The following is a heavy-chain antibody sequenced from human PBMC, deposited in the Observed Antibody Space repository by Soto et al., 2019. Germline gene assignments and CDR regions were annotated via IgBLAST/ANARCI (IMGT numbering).Heavy chain of an antibody. CDR2: IYYSGST. CDR1: GVSISSYY. V-gene: IGHV4-59*01. J-gene: IGHJ4*02. Sequence: ETLSLSGPVSGVSISSYYWSWIRQPPGKGLEWIGYIYYSGSTNYNPSLKSRVTISVDTSKNQFSLKLSSVTAADTAVYYCARSAYGDYLFDYWGQGTLVTVSS. CDR3: ARSAYGDYLFDY. D-gene: IGHD4-17*01.